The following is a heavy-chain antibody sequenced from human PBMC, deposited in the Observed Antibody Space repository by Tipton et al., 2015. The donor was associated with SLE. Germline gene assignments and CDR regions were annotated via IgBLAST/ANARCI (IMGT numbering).Heavy chain of an antibody. J-gene: IGHJ6*04. CDR1: GDSFSSGSSS. Sequence: LRLSCTVSGDSFSSGSSSWNWVRQPAGKGLEWIGLIYNSGITNYNPSLQSRVTISVDTSKDQFSLRLTSVTAADTAVYYCARATDWNLSPDVWGKGTTVTVSS. V-gene: IGHV4-61*02. CDR3: ARATDWNLSPDV. D-gene: IGHD1-7*01. CDR2: IYNSGIT.